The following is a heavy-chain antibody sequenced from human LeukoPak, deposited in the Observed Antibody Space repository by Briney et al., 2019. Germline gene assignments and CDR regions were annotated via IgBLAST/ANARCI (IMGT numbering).Heavy chain of an antibody. CDR1: GYTFTGYY. Sequence: WASVKVSCKASGYTFTGYYMHWVRQAPGQGLEWMGIINPSGGSTSYAQKFQGRVTMTRDMSTSTDYMELSSLRSEDTAVYYCARDFATMVRGAHFDYWGQGTLVTVSS. CDR2: INPSGGST. V-gene: IGHV1-46*01. D-gene: IGHD3-10*01. J-gene: IGHJ4*02. CDR3: ARDFATMVRGAHFDY.